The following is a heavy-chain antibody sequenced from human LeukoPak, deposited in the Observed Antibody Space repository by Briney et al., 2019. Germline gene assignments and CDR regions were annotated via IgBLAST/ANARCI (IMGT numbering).Heavy chain of an antibody. J-gene: IGHJ4*02. V-gene: IGHV4-30-4*08. D-gene: IGHD1-1*01. Sequence: SETLSLTCFVSGGSLSSNNYYWTWIRQPPGKGLEWIGFIYYDGSSHFHPSLKNRLAMSLDTSRSQFSLTLTSVTAADTAVYYCARGSTGYYFDYWGQGTPVTVSS. CDR1: GGSLSSNNYY. CDR3: ARGSTGYYFDY. CDR2: IYYDGSS.